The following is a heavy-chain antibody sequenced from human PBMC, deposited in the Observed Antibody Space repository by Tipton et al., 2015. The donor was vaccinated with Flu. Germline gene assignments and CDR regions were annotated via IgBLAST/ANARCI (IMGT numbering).Heavy chain of an antibody. CDR2: IYTSGST. CDR3: ARDGYYYDSSGLDY. V-gene: IGHV4-4*07. Sequence: TLSLTCTVSGGSISSYYWSWIRQPAGKGLEWIGRIYTSGSTNYNPSLKSRVTMPVDTSKNQFSLKLSSVTAADTAVYYCARDGYYYDSSGLDYWGQGTLATVSS. D-gene: IGHD3-22*01. CDR1: GGSISSYY. J-gene: IGHJ4*02.